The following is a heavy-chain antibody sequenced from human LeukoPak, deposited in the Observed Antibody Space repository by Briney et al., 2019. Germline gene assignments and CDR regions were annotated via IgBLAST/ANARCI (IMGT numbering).Heavy chain of an antibody. CDR3: ARRWGGGFDY. Sequence: SETLSLTCTVSGGSISSYYWSWIRQPPGKGLEWIGYIYYSGSTNYNPSLKSRVTISVDTSKNQFSLKLSSVTAADTAVYYCARRWGGGFDYWGQGTLVTVSS. D-gene: IGHD3-16*01. CDR1: GGSISSYY. V-gene: IGHV4-59*01. J-gene: IGHJ4*02. CDR2: IYYSGST.